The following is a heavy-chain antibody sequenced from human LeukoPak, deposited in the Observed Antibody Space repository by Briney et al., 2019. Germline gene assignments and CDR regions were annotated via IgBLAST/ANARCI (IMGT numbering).Heavy chain of an antibody. CDR2: IKQDGSEK. J-gene: IGHJ6*03. D-gene: IGHD3-10*01. CDR1: GFTFSSYW. V-gene: IGHV3-7*03. Sequence: GGSLRLSCAASGFTFSSYWMSWVRQAPGKGLEWVANIKQDGSEKYYVDSVKGRFTISRDNSKNTLYLQMNSLRAEDTAVYYCAKDRGYYYYMDVWGKGTTVTVSS. CDR3: AKDRGYYYYMDV.